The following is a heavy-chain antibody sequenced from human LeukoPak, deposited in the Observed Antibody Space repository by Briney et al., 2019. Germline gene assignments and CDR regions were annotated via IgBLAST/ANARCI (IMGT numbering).Heavy chain of an antibody. CDR2: ISYDGSNK. Sequence: PGGSLRLSCAASGFTFSSYAMHWVRQAPGKGLEWVAVISYDGSNKYYADSVKGRFTISRDNSKNTLYLQMNSLRAEDTAVYYCARGTPAASFYYYYYGMDVWGQGTTVTVSS. CDR3: ARGTPAASFYYYYYGMDV. V-gene: IGHV3-30*01. J-gene: IGHJ6*02. D-gene: IGHD2-2*01. CDR1: GFTFSSYA.